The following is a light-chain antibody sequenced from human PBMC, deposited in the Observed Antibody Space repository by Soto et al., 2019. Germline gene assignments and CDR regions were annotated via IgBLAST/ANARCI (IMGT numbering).Light chain of an antibody. J-gene: IGKJ2*01. CDR1: QSVSSSY. Sequence: EIVLTQSPGTLSLSPGERATLSCRASQSVSSSYLAWFQQKPGQAPRLLIYGASSRATGIPDRFSGSGSGTDFTLTSSRLEPEAFALYYCQQYCSSPTFGQGTKLEIK. CDR2: GAS. CDR3: QQYCSSPT. V-gene: IGKV3-20*01.